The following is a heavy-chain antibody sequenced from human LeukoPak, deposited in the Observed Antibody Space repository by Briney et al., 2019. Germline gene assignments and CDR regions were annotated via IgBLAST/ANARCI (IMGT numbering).Heavy chain of an antibody. J-gene: IGHJ3*02. Sequence: GGSLRLSCAASGFSFSSYWMTWVRQAPGKGLEWVGRIKNKIASGTTDYAAPVKGRFTISRDDSKNTLFLQMNSLKTGDTAMYYCTTNDAFDIWGQGTMVTVSS. V-gene: IGHV3-15*01. CDR2: IKNKIASGTT. CDR3: TTNDAFDI. CDR1: GFSFSSYW.